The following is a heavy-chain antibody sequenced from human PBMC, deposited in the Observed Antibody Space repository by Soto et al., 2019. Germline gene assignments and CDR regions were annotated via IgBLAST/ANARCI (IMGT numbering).Heavy chain of an antibody. D-gene: IGHD6-19*01. CDR3: SLRPVAGSGWSPQGWFDP. CDR1: GFSLSTSGVG. V-gene: IGHV2-5*02. J-gene: IGHJ5*02. Sequence: QITLKESGPPLVKPTQTLTLTCTFSGFSLSTSGVGVGWIRQPPGKALEWLALIDWDDDKGYSPSLKNKLTSTKDTSKNQEVRILGDEDPVDTATYYGSLRPVAGSGWSPQGWFDPWGQGTLVPVSS. CDR2: IDWDDDK.